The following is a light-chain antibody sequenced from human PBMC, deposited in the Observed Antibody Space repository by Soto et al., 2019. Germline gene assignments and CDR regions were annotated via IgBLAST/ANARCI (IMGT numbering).Light chain of an antibody. CDR3: NSYTSSSTHV. CDR2: EVG. J-gene: IGLJ1*01. Sequence: QSVLTQPASVSGSPGQSITISCTGSSSDVGGHNHVSWYQQHPGKAPKLIIYEVGNRPSGVSNRFSGSKSSNTASLTISGFQAEDEADYYCNSYTSSSTHVFGTGTKVTVL. V-gene: IGLV2-14*01. CDR1: SSDVGGHNH.